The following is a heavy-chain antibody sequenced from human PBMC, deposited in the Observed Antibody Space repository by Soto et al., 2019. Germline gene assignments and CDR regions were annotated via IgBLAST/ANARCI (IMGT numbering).Heavy chain of an antibody. CDR1: GFTFSGFG. J-gene: IGHJ4*02. CDR3: AFGNLAYYFDY. D-gene: IGHD3-16*01. Sequence: PGGSLRLSCAASGFTFSGFGMHWVRQAPGKGLEWVAIRWYGGSDKYYADSVRGRFTISRDNSKNTLYLQMNSLRAEDTAVYHCAFGNLAYYFDYWGQGTPVTVAS. V-gene: IGHV3-33*01. CDR2: RWYGGSDK.